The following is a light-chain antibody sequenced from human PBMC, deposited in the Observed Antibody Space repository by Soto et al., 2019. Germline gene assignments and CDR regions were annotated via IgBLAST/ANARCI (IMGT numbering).Light chain of an antibody. CDR3: QQSYSTPIT. V-gene: IGKV1-39*01. CDR1: QSISSF. J-gene: IGKJ5*01. Sequence: DIQMTQSPSSLSASVGDRVTITCRASQSISSFLHWYQQKPGTAPELLIYAASSLQSGVPSRFSGSGSGTDFTLTISSVQPEDFATYYCQQSYSTPITFGQGTRLEIK. CDR2: AAS.